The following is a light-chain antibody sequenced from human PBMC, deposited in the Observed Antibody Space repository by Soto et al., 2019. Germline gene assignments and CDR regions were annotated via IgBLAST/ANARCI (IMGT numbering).Light chain of an antibody. CDR3: YSKGV. CDR1: ALPKIY. V-gene: IGLV3-10*01. Sequence: SCELTQPPSMSVSPGQTARITCSGGALPKIYAYWYQQKSGQAPVLVIYEDSKRPSGIPQRFSGSRSGTMATLTISGAQVEDEADYYCYSKGVFGTGTKLTVL. J-gene: IGLJ1*01. CDR2: EDS.